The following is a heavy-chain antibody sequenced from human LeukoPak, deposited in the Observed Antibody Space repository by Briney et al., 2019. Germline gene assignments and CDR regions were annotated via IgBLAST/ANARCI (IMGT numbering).Heavy chain of an antibody. D-gene: IGHD1-1*01. CDR1: GFTFSSYE. Sequence: GGSLRLSCAASGFTFSSYEMNWVRQAPGKGLEWVSYINSGGSTLCYAHSVKGRFTISRDNAKNSLYLQMNSLRAEDTAVYYCARIHNLGILAHFDYWGQGTLVTVSS. J-gene: IGHJ4*02. V-gene: IGHV3-48*03. CDR3: ARIHNLGILAHFDY. CDR2: INSGGSTL.